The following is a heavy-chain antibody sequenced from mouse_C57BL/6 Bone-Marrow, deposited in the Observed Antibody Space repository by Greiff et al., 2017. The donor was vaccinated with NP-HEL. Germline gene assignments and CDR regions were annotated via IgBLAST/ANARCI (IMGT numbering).Heavy chain of an antibody. CDR1: GFTFSSYG. D-gene: IGHD1-1*01. J-gene: IGHJ3*01. CDR2: ISSGGSYT. CDR3: ARMLRGFAY. Sequence: EVQGVESGGDLVKPGGSLQLSCAASGFTFSSYGMPWVRQTPDKRLEWVATISSGGSYTYYPDSVKGRFTVTRDKANNTLYLQMSMLKSEDTAMYYCARMLRGFAYWGQGTLVTVSA. V-gene: IGHV5-6*01.